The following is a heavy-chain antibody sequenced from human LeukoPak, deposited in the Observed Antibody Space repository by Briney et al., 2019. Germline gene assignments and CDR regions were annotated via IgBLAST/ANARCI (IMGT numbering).Heavy chain of an antibody. CDR1: GVTSSTYA. V-gene: IGHV3-23*01. CDR3: AKDRDDIWMGFDP. CDR2: ISGSGGST. D-gene: IGHD3-9*01. J-gene: IGHJ5*02. Sequence: GGSLRLSCAASGVTSSTYAMSWVRQAPGKGLEWVSAISGSGGSTYYADSVKGRFTISGDSSKNTLYLQMNSLRAEDTAVYYCAKDRDDIWMGFDPWGQGTLVTVSS.